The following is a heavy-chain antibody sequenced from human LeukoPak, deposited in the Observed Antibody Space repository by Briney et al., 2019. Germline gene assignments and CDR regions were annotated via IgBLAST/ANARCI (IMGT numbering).Heavy chain of an antibody. CDR3: ARVSVVRLKTYFQH. V-gene: IGHV4-59*01. CDR1: GGSISSYY. CDR2: IYYSGST. Sequence: SETLSLTCTVSGGSISSYYWSWIRQPPGKGLEWIGYIYYSGSTNYNPSLKSRVTISVDTSKNQFSLKLSSVTAADTAVYYCARVSVVRLKTYFQHWGQGTLVTVSS. D-gene: IGHD4-23*01. J-gene: IGHJ1*01.